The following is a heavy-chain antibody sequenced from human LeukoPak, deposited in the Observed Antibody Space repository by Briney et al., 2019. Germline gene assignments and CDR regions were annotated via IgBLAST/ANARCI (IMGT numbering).Heavy chain of an antibody. CDR3: ATSWAHTAMVLYYFDY. CDR1: GFTFSDYY. J-gene: IGHJ4*02. V-gene: IGHV3-11*01. CDR2: ISSSGSTI. D-gene: IGHD5-18*01. Sequence: GGSLRLSCAASGFTFSDYYMSWIRQAPGRGLEWVSYISSSGSTIYYADSVKGRFTISRDNAKNSLYLQMNSLRAGDTAVYYCATSWAHTAMVLYYFDYWGQGTLVTVSS.